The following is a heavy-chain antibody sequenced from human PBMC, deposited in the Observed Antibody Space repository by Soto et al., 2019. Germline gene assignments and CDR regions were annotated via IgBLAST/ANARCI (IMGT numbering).Heavy chain of an antibody. CDR1: GGSISSSNYY. D-gene: IGHD3-16*01. V-gene: IGHV4-39*01. J-gene: IGHJ3*02. CDR3: ASPTLGAFDI. Sequence: QLQLQESGPGLVKPSETLSLTCTVSGGSISSSNYYWGWIRQPPGKGLEGIGSIYYSGSTSYNSSLKSRVTISVDTSKNQFSLRLSSVTAADTAVYYCASPTLGAFDIWGQGTMVTVSS. CDR2: IYYSGST.